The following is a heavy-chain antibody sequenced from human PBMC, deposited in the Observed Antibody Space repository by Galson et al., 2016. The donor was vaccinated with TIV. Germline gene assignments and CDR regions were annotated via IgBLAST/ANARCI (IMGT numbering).Heavy chain of an antibody. V-gene: IGHV2-70*11. Sequence: PALVKPTQTLTLTCTLSGFSLNTDGMCVNWIRQPPGKALEWLARIDWDDDKSYSSSLKTRLTISKDTSKNQVVLKMTNMDPVDTATYYCARISGYYDSRGHYIPRSFDYWGQGILVTVSS. D-gene: IGHD3-22*01. CDR2: IDWDDDK. CDR1: GFSLNTDGMC. J-gene: IGHJ4*02. CDR3: ARISGYYDSRGHYIPRSFDY.